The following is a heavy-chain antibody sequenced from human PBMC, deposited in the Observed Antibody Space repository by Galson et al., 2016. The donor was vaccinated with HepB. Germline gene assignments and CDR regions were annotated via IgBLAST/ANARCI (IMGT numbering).Heavy chain of an antibody. Sequence: SLRLSCAASGFTVSNNYMTWDRQAPGKGLEYVSVIYSGGTTYYADSVKGRFTISRDNSQNSLFLQMNTLRAEDTAVYFCVRGVYGDHGWFDYWGQGTLVTVSS. V-gene: IGHV3-66*02. CDR2: IYSGGTT. D-gene: IGHD4-17*01. J-gene: IGHJ4*02. CDR1: GFTVSNNY. CDR3: VRGVYGDHGWFDY.